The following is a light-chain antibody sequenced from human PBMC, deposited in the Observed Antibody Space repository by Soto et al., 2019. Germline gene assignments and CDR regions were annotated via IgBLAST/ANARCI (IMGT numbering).Light chain of an antibody. V-gene: IGKV1-5*01. CDR1: QSISSW. J-gene: IGKJ1*01. CDR2: DGS. Sequence: IQSTQPPSTLSASVVDRGTITCRASQSISSWLAWYQQQTGRAPKLLIYDGSTLQSGVPSRFSGSGSGTEFTLTISSLQPDDFGTYYCHMYNRYSGTFGQGTKVDIK. CDR3: HMYNRYSGT.